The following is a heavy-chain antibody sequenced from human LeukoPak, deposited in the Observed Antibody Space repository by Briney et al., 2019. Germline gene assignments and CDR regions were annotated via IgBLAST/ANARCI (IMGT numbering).Heavy chain of an antibody. D-gene: IGHD3-10*01. Sequence: SETLSLTCTVSGGSISSGGHYWSWIRQHPGXXXXXXXXXYYSGSTYYNPSLKSRVTISVDTSKNQFSLKLSSVTAADTAVYYCARVPQLGWFGEAPFDYWGQGTLVTVSS. CDR3: ARVPQLGWFGEAPFDY. CDR1: GGSISSGGHY. J-gene: IGHJ4*02. CDR2: XYYSGST. V-gene: IGHV4-31*03.